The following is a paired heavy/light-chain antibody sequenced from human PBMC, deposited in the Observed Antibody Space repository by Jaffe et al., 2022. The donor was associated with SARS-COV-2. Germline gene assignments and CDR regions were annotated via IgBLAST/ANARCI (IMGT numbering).Heavy chain of an antibody. Sequence: EVQLVESGGGLVKPGGSLRLSCAASGFSFSNAWMSWVRQAPGKGLEWVGRIKSKTDGGTVDYAAPVKARFTLSRDDSKNTLYLQMSSLKTEDTGVYYCTAGLAKDIVGVARTYYFDYWGQGTLVTVSS. V-gene: IGHV3-15*01. CDR2: IKSKTDGGTV. J-gene: IGHJ4*02. CDR1: GFSFSNAW. CDR3: TAGLAKDIVGVARTYYFDY. D-gene: IGHD2-15*01.
Light chain of an antibody. CDR3: QQYDTWT. CDR1: QSFSTW. Sequence: DIQMTQSPSTLSASVGDRVTITCRASQSFSTWLAWYQQKPGKAPKLLIYKASSLESGVPSRFSGSGSGTEFTLTISSLQPDDFATYYCQQYDTWTFGQGTKVEIK. CDR2: KAS. J-gene: IGKJ1*01. V-gene: IGKV1-5*03.